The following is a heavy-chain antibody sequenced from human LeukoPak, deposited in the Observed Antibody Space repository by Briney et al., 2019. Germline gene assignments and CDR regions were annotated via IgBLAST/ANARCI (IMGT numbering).Heavy chain of an antibody. CDR1: GGSISSYY. Sequence: SETLSLTCTVSGGSISSYYWSWIRQPPGKGLEWIGYIYTSGSTNYNPSLKSRVTISVDTSKNQFSLKLSSVTAADTAVYYCARPTYSSSWTPWFDPWGQGTLVTVSS. CDR3: ARPTYSSSWTPWFDP. J-gene: IGHJ5*02. V-gene: IGHV4-4*09. D-gene: IGHD6-13*01. CDR2: IYTSGST.